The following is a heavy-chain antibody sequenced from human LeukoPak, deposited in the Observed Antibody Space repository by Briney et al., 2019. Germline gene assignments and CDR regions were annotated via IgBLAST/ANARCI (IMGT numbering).Heavy chain of an antibody. J-gene: IGHJ4*02. Sequence: GGPLRLSCAASGFTFSSYSMNWVRQAPGKGLEWVSSISSSSSYIYYADSVKGRFTISRDNAKNSLYLQMNSLRAEDTAVYYCARERDGYNNYWGQGTLVTVSS. CDR1: GFTFSSYS. D-gene: IGHD5-24*01. CDR3: ARERDGYNNY. V-gene: IGHV3-21*01. CDR2: ISSSSSYI.